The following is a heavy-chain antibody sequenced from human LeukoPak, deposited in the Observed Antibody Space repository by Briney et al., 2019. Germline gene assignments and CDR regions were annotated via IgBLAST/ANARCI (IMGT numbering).Heavy chain of an antibody. CDR1: GGSISSYY. V-gene: IGHV4-4*07. J-gene: IGHJ3*02. D-gene: IGHD3-16*01. CDR3: ARGMGERRSNDAFDI. Sequence: SETLSLTCTVSGGSISSYYWGWIRQPAGKGLEWIGRIYTSGSTNYNPSLKSRVTMSVDTSKNQFSLKLSSVTAADTAVYYCARGMGERRSNDAFDIWGQGTMVTVSS. CDR2: IYTSGST.